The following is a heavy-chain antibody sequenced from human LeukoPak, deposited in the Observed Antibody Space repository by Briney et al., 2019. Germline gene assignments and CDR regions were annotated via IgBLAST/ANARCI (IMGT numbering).Heavy chain of an antibody. CDR1: GGSLTSYY. V-gene: IGHV4-4*07. D-gene: IGHD1-26*01. J-gene: IGHJ3*02. CDR2: IYTRGST. CDR3: AGDLVGSSPPWAFDS. Sequence: SQTLSLTCTVSGGSLTSYYSSWVRQPAGKGLEWIGRIYTRGSTNYIPSLKRRVTMSVDTSKNQFSLKVSCVTAADTAVYYCAGDLVGSSPPWAFDSGGQGTMVTVSA.